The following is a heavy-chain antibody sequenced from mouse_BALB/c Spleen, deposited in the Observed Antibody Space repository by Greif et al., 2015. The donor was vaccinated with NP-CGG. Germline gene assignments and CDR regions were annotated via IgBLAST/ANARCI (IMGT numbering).Heavy chain of an antibody. Sequence: EVKLVESGGGLVKPGGSLKLSCAASGFTFSSYAMSWVRQSPEKRLEWVAEISSGGSYTYYPDTVTGRFTISRDNAKNTLYLEMSSLRSEDTAMYYCASYGSRGGWYFDVWGAGTTVTVSS. CDR1: GFTFSSYA. V-gene: IGHV5-9-4*01. D-gene: IGHD1-1*01. CDR2: ISSGGSYT. J-gene: IGHJ1*01. CDR3: ASYGSRGGWYFDV.